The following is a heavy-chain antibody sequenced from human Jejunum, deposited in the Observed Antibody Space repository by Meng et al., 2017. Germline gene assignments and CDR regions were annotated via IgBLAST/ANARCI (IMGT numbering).Heavy chain of an antibody. Sequence: LHGPVPGLGKPSQTLSLPCTVSGDSFNSPDYYWSWIRQPPEKGLEWIGYIYYSGSTYYNPSLKSRVSISGATSNNQFSLKLTSVTAADTAVYYCARSPYSGSALPFFDYWGQGSLVTVSS. J-gene: IGHJ4*02. V-gene: IGHV4-30-4*01. D-gene: IGHD1-26*01. CDR1: GDSFNSPDYY. CDR2: IYYSGST. CDR3: ARSPYSGSALPFFDY.